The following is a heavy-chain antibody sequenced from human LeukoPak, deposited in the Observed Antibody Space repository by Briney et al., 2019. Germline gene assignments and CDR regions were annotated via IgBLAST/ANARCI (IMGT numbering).Heavy chain of an antibody. J-gene: IGHJ4*02. CDR3: ARELTYNWNHAVDY. V-gene: IGHV1-8*01. Sequence: GASVKVSCKASGYTFTSYDINWVRQATGQGLEWMGWMNPNSGNTGYAQKFQGRVTMTRDTSISTAYMELSRLRSDDTAVYYCARELTYNWNHAVDYWGQGTLVTVSS. CDR2: MNPNSGNT. CDR1: GYTFTSYD. D-gene: IGHD1-14*01.